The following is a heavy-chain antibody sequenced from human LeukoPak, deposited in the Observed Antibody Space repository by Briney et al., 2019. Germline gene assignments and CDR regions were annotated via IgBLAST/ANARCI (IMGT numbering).Heavy chain of an antibody. D-gene: IGHD6-6*01. J-gene: IGHJ4*02. CDR1: GDSVSGYY. CDR2: THHSGNT. Sequence: SETLSLTCIVSGDSVSGYYWNWIRQPPGKGLEWIGYTHHSGNTLYNPSLKSRVTISVDTSKNQFSLKLSSVTAADTAVYYCARHKPLAARLLGYWGQGTLVTVSS. CDR3: ARHKPLAARLLGY. V-gene: IGHV4-59*08.